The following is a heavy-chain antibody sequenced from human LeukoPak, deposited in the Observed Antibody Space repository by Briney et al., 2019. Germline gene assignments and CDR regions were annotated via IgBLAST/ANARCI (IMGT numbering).Heavy chain of an antibody. CDR2: FDPEDGET. CDR1: GYTLTELS. Sequence: ASVKVSCKVSGYTLTELSMHWVRQAPGKGLEWMGGFDPEDGETIYAQKFQGRVTVTEDTTTDTAYMELSSLRSEDTAVYYCAIPSQQWLDNYWGQGTLVTVSS. V-gene: IGHV1-24*01. D-gene: IGHD6-19*01. J-gene: IGHJ4*02. CDR3: AIPSQQWLDNY.